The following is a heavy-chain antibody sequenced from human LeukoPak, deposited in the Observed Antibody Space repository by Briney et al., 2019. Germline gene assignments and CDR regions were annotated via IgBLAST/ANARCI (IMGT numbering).Heavy chain of an antibody. CDR1: GFSFSNYG. CDR3: AKVGAVHSYLFDY. Sequence: GGSLRLSCAASGFSFSNYGMHWVRQAPGKGLEWVAVISYDGSNKDYGDSVKGRFTISRDKSKNTLHLQMNSLRAEDTAVYYCAKVGAVHSYLFDYWGQGTLVTVSS. D-gene: IGHD3-3*01. J-gene: IGHJ4*02. CDR2: ISYDGSNK. V-gene: IGHV3-30*18.